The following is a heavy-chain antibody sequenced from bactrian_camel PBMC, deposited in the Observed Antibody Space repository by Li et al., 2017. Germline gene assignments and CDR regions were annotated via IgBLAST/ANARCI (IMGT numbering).Heavy chain of an antibody. J-gene: IGHJ4*01. CDR1: GYTSSGNF. D-gene: IGHD3*01. V-gene: IGHV3S1*01. CDR3: AATGRFGDVCSAGSWASEIYWDY. Sequence: HVQLVESGGGSVQAGGSLRLSCATSGYTSSGNFIAWFRLGTGEKREGVAVVSTRGGSTLYDKSVRDRFTITQDDDRNTVYLQMSSLKPEDTAMYFCAATGRFGDVCSAGSWASEIYWDYWGQGTQVTVS. CDR2: VSTRGGST.